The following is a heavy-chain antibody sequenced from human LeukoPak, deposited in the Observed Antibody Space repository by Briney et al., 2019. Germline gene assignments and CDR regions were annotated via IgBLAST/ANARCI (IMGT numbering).Heavy chain of an antibody. V-gene: IGHV3-48*03. Sequence: GGSLRLSCAASGFAFSGYEMYWVRQAPGKGLEWISYISDTGGAIHYADSVKGRFTISRDNAKNSLDLQMNSLRAEDTAVYYCAKDTSGWSLTWGQGTLVTVSS. J-gene: IGHJ5*02. CDR1: GFAFSGYE. D-gene: IGHD6-19*01. CDR3: AKDTSGWSLT. CDR2: ISDTGGAI.